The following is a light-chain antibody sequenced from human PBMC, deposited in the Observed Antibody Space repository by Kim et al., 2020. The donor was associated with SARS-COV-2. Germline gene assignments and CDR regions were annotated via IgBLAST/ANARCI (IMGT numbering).Light chain of an antibody. CDR3: QQYGSSPRRT. CDR1: QSVSSSY. V-gene: IGKV3-20*01. J-gene: IGKJ4*01. CDR2: GAS. Sequence: PGERATLSCRASQSVSSSYLAWYQQKPGQAPRLLIYGASSRATGIPDRFSGSGSGTDFTLTISRLEPEDFAVYDCQQYGSSPRRTFGGGTKVDIK.